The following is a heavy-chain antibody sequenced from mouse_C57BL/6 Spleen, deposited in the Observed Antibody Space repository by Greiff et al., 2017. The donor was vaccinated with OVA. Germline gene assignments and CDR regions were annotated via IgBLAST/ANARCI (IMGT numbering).Heavy chain of an antibody. CDR2: IYPGSGNT. D-gene: IGHD1-1*01. CDR1: GYTFTDYY. J-gene: IGHJ2*01. Sequence: QVQLKESGAELVRPGASVKLSCKASGYTFTDYYINWVKQRPGQGLEWIARIYPGSGNTYYNEKFKGKATLTAEKSSSTAYMQLSSLTSEDSAVYFCARAYYGSSYSYFDYWGQGTTLTVSS. CDR3: ARAYYGSSYSYFDY. V-gene: IGHV1-76*01.